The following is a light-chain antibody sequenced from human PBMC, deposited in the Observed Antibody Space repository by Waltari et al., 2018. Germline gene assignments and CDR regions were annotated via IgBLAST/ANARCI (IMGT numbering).Light chain of an antibody. CDR2: AAS. Sequence: EIVLTQSPGTLSLSPGERATLSCRASQSISRYLAWYQQKPGQAPRLLIYAASSRATGIPDRFSGSGSGTDFSLTISRPEPEDFAVYYCQNHERLPAMFGQGTKVEIK. J-gene: IGKJ1*01. CDR3: QNHERLPAM. V-gene: IGKV3-20*01. CDR1: QSISRY.